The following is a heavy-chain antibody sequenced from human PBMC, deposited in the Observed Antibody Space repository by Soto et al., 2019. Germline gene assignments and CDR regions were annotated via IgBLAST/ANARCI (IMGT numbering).Heavy chain of an antibody. J-gene: IGHJ4*02. CDR1: GFTFSSYG. V-gene: IGHV3-30*18. D-gene: IGHD3-10*01. Sequence: QVQLVESGGGVVQPGRSLRISCAASGFTFSSYGMHLVRQAPGKGLEWVAGISYDGSNKYYADSVKGRFTITRDNFKNTQYLQMNSLRAESTAVYYCAKESSLGEILRRTYYFDNWGQGTLVTVSS. CDR2: ISYDGSNK. CDR3: AKESSLGEILRRTYYFDN.